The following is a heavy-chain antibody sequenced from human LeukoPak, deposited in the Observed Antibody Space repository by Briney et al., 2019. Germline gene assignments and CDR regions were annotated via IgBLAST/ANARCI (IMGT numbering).Heavy chain of an antibody. CDR1: GGSISSSNW. V-gene: IGHV4-4*02. D-gene: IGHD3-10*01. CDR2: IYYSGST. J-gene: IGHJ4*02. CDR3: ARFHGSGTDTPLDY. Sequence: PSETLSLTCAVSGGSISSSNWWSWVRQPPGKGLEWIGYIYYSGSTNYNPSLKSRVTISVDTSKNQFSLKLSSVTAADTAVYYCARFHGSGTDTPLDYWGQGTLVTVSS.